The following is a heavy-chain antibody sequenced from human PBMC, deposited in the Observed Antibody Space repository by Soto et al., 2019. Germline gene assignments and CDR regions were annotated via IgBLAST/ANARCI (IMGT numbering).Heavy chain of an antibody. CDR2: IYYSGIT. V-gene: IGHV4-39*01. Sequence: QLQLQESGPGLVKPSETLSLTCTVSGGSISSSSYYWGWIRQPPGKGLEWIGSIYYSGITYYRPSRKSRVTMSVDTSKNQFSLKLTSVTAADTAVYYCARLTTSWSLDYWGQGTLVTVSS. CDR1: GGSISSSSYY. J-gene: IGHJ4*02. CDR3: ARLTTSWSLDY. D-gene: IGHD2-2*01.